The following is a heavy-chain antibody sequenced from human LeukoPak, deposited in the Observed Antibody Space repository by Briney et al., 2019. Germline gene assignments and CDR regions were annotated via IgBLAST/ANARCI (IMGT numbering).Heavy chain of an antibody. V-gene: IGHV4-59*01. CDR2: IYYTGST. CDR3: ARGGEARWRIDWYFGF. Sequence: SETLSLTCTVSGGSISSFYWSWIRQPPGKGPEWIGYIYYTGSTNYNPSLKSRVTISVDTSKSRFSLKLSSVTAADTAVYYCARGGEARWRIDWYFGFWGRGIPVTVSS. CDR1: GGSISSFY. J-gene: IGHJ2*01. D-gene: IGHD3-10*01.